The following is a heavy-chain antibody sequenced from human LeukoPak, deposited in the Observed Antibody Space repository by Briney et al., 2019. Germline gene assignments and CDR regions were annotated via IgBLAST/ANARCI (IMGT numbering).Heavy chain of an antibody. Sequence: GGSLRLSCAASGFTLSDYYMSWIRQAPGKGLEWVSYSSSSGSTMYYVDSVKGRFAISRDNAKNSLYLQMNSLRADDTAVYYCARRRDFIDFWGQGTLVTVSS. CDR2: SSSSGSTM. V-gene: IGHV3-11*01. CDR3: ARRRDFIDF. J-gene: IGHJ4*02. CDR1: GFTLSDYY. D-gene: IGHD3/OR15-3a*01.